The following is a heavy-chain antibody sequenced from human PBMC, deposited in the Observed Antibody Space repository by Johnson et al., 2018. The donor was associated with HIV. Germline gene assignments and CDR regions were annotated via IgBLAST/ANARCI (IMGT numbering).Heavy chain of an antibody. J-gene: IGHJ3*02. CDR2: ISYDGSNK. V-gene: IGHV3-30*04. D-gene: IGHD2-2*02. CDR3: AREKYTIHAFDI. CDR1: GFTFGDYA. Sequence: QEQLVESGGGLVQPGRSLRLSCTASGFTFGDYAMSWVRQAPGKGLEWVAVISYDGSNKYYADSVKGRFTISRDNSKNTLYLQMNSLRAEDTAVYYCAREKYTIHAFDIWGQGTMVTVSS.